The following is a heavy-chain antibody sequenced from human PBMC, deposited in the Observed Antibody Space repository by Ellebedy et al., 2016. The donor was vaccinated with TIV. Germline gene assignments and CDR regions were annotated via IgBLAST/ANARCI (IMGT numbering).Heavy chain of an antibody. J-gene: IGHJ5*02. CDR3: ARRGSYGDYAVQINSWFDT. CDR1: GFSFRSYW. Sequence: GESLKISCAASGFSFRSYWMSWVRQAPGKGLEWVANIYQDGSVQYYLDSVKGRFTISRDNAINSLFLQMNNLRVEDTAVYYCARRGSYGDYAVQINSWFDTWGRGTLVTVSS. D-gene: IGHD4-17*01. V-gene: IGHV3-7*01. CDR2: IYQDGSVQ.